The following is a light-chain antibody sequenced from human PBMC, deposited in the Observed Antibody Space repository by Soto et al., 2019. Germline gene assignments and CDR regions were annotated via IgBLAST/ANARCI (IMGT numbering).Light chain of an antibody. J-gene: IGKJ1*01. V-gene: IGKV3-15*01. CDR2: GAS. CDR1: QSVSSN. Sequence: EIVMTQSPATLSVSPGERATLSCRASQSVSSNFAWYQQKPGQAPRLLIYGASSRAPGIPAGFSGSGSGTGFSLSISSLQSEDFAVYYCQQYNNWPLWTFGQGNKVE. CDR3: QQYNNWPLWT.